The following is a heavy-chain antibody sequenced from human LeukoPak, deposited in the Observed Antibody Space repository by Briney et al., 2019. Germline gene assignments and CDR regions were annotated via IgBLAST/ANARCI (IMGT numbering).Heavy chain of an antibody. CDR3: ARGLRYFDWLSYYYMDV. J-gene: IGHJ6*03. Sequence: GGSLRLSCAASGFTFSSYRMNWVRQAPGKGLEWVSSISSSSSYIYYADSVKGRFTISRDNAKNSLYLQMNSLRAEDTAVYYCARGLRYFDWLSYYYMDVWGKGTTVTISS. CDR2: ISSSSSYI. D-gene: IGHD3-9*01. V-gene: IGHV3-21*06. CDR1: GFTFSSYR.